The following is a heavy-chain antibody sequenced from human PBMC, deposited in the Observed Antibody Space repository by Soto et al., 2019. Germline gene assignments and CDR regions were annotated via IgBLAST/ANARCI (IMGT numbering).Heavy chain of an antibody. D-gene: IGHD3-3*01. V-gene: IGHV3-23*01. J-gene: IGHJ4*01. CDR2: ISGNSGTT. CDR1: GFNFSNYA. CDR3: AKGRAITVFGVITPFDS. Sequence: EVQLLESGGDFKQPGGSLRLSCEGSGFNFSNYALNWVRQAPGKRLEWVSVISGNSGTTYYAASVKGRFTISRDNSKKTLYLHMNSLRADDTAVYYCAKGRAITVFGVITPFDSWGHETMVIVSS.